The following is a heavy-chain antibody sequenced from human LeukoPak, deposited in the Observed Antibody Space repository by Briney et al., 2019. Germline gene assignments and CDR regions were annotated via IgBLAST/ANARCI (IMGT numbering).Heavy chain of an antibody. Sequence: GGSLRLSCAASGFTFSNAWMSWVRQAPGKGLEWVANIKQDGSEKYYVDSMKGRFTISRDNAKNSLYLQMNSLRAEDTAVYYCARETRLRWTDYWGQGTLVTVSS. CDR1: GFTFSNAW. J-gene: IGHJ4*02. CDR3: ARETRLRWTDY. CDR2: IKQDGSEK. V-gene: IGHV3-7*01. D-gene: IGHD5-24*01.